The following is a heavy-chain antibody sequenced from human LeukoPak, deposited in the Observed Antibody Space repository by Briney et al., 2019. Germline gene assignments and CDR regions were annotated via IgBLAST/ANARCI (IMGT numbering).Heavy chain of an antibody. CDR3: ARSHTGWDYYMDV. D-gene: IGHD3-16*01. J-gene: IGHJ6*03. V-gene: IGHV4-39*07. CDR1: GGSISSSSYY. Sequence: SETLSLTCTVSGGSISSSSYYWGWIRQPPGKGLEWIGSIYYSGSTNYNPSLKSRVTMSVDTSKNQFSLKLSSVTAADTAVYYCARSHTGWDYYMDVWGKGTTVTVSS. CDR2: IYYSGST.